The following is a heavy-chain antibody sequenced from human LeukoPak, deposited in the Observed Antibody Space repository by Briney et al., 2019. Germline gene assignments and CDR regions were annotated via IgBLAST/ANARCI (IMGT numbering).Heavy chain of an antibody. CDR1: GFTFSTCA. D-gene: IGHD1-14*01. CDR3: AKVRTYFYHGLDV. Sequence: PGGSLRLSCAASGFTFSTCAMSWVRQAPGKGLEWVSGISGTTSGTYYADSVKGRFTISRDNSKNTLFLQVNSLRAEDTAVYYCAKVRTYFYHGLDVWSQGTTVTVSS. J-gene: IGHJ6*02. V-gene: IGHV3-23*01. CDR2: ISGTTSGT.